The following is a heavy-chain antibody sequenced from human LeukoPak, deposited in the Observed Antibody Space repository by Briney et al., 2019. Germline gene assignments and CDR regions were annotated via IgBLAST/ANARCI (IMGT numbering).Heavy chain of an antibody. CDR1: GYTFTNYW. CDR2: VYPGDSDT. D-gene: IGHD1-26*01. J-gene: IGHJ4*02. V-gene: IGHV5-51*01. CDR3: ARHDIGGAAFDY. Sequence: GESLKISCKGSGYTFTNYWIHWVRQMPGKGLEWMGNVYPGDSDTRYSPSFQGQVTISADKSITTTYLQWNSLKASDTAIYYCARHDIGGAAFDYWGQGTLVTVSS.